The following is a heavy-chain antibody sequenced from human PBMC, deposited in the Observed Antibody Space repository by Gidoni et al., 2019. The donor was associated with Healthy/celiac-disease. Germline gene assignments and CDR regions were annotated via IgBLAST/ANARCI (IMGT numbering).Heavy chain of an antibody. J-gene: IGHJ6*02. CDR1: GLTFSSYA. D-gene: IGHD5-18*01. V-gene: IGHV3-23*01. CDR3: AKEGLSDTAMAYRTYYYYGMDV. Sequence: EVQLLESGGGSVQPGGSLRSSGAASGLTFSSYAMSWVRQAPGKGLEWVSAISGSGGSTYYADSVKGRFTITRDNSKNTLYLQMNSLRAEDTAVYYCAKEGLSDTAMAYRTYYYYGMDVWGQGTTVTVSS. CDR2: ISGSGGST.